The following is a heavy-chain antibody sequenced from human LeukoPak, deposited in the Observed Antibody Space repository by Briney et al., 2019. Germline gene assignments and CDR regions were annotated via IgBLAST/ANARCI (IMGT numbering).Heavy chain of an antibody. CDR2: ISYDGSNK. V-gene: IGHV3-30*04. CDR1: GFTFSSYA. Sequence: AGSLRLSCAASGFTFSSYAMHWVRQAPGKGLEWVAVISYDGSNKYYADSVKGRFTISRDNAKNSLYLQMNSLRAEDTAVYYCAELGFTMIGGVWGKGTTVTISS. CDR3: AELGFTMIGGV. J-gene: IGHJ6*04. D-gene: IGHD3-10*02.